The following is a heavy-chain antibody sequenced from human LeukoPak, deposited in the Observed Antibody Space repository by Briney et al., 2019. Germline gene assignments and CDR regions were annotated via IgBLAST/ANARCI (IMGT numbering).Heavy chain of an antibody. Sequence: GGSLRLACAASGFTFSDYYMSWVRQAPGKGLGWVSYISYSGSTLYYADSVKGRFTMSRHNAKNSVYLQMNSLRAEDTAFYYCTRNAALVPGKNFWGQGTLVTVSS. CDR2: ISYSGSTL. J-gene: IGHJ4*02. V-gene: IGHV3-11*04. CDR3: TRNAALVPGKNF. D-gene: IGHD6-19*01. CDR1: GFTFSDYY.